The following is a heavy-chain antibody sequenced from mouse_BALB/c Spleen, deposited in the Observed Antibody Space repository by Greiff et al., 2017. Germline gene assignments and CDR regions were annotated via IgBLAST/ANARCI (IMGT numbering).Heavy chain of an antibody. Sequence: DVKLVESGGGLVQPGGSLKLSCAASGFTFSSYTMSWVRQTPEKRLEWVAYISNGGGSTYYPDTVKGRFTISRDNAKNTLYLQTSSLKSEDTAMYYCARSYRSYYFDYWGQGTTLTVSS. CDR3: ARSYRSYYFDY. J-gene: IGHJ2*01. CDR1: GFTFSSYT. V-gene: IGHV5-12-2*01. CDR2: ISNGGGST. D-gene: IGHD2-14*01.